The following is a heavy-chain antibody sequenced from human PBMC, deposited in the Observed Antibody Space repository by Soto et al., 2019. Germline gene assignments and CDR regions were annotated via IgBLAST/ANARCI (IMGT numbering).Heavy chain of an antibody. CDR3: ARAPASYYDFWSGYGPNWFDP. D-gene: IGHD3-3*01. J-gene: IGHJ5*02. V-gene: IGHV1-8*02. Sequence: GASVKVSCEASGYTFTSYDINWVRQATGQGHEWMGWMNPNSGNTGYAQKFQGRVTMTRNTSISTAYMELSSLRSEETAVYYCARAPASYYDFWSGYGPNWFDPWGQGTLVTVSS. CDR2: MNPNSGNT. CDR1: GYTFTSYD.